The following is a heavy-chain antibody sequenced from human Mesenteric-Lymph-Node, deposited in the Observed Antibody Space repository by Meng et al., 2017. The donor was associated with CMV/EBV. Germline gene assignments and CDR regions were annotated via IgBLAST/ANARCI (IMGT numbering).Heavy chain of an antibody. CDR1: GFSLSTSGVG. V-gene: IGHV2-5*02. J-gene: IGHJ4*02. CDR3: AHSSGIAAAGPFYFDY. D-gene: IGHD6-13*01. CDR2: IYWDDDK. Sequence: QITLKESGPTLVKPTQPLTLTSTFSGFSLSTSGVGVGWIRQPPGKALEWLALIYWDDDKRYSPSLKSRLTITKDTSKNQVVLTLTNMDPVDTATYYCAHSSGIAAAGPFYFDYWGQGTLVTVSS.